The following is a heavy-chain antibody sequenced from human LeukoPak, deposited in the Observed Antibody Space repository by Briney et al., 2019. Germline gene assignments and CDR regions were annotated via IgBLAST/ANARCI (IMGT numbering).Heavy chain of an antibody. J-gene: IGHJ3*02. Sequence: SSQTLSLTCTVSGGSISSGDYYWSWIRQPPRKGLEWIGYIYYSGSTYYNPSLKSRVTISVDTSKNQFSLKLSSVTAADTAVYYCARDGGDTYYYDSSGDAFDIWGQGTMVTVSS. CDR3: ARDGGDTYYYDSSGDAFDI. V-gene: IGHV4-30-4*08. CDR2: IYYSGST. CDR1: GGSISSGDYY. D-gene: IGHD3-22*01.